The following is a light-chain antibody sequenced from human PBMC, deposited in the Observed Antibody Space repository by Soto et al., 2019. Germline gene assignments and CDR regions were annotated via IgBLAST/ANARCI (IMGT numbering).Light chain of an antibody. CDR2: GAS. CDR3: HQRQSWPRT. CDR1: QSVSSSY. Sequence: VLTQSTGTLSLSPGERATLSCRASQSVSSSYLAWYQQKPGQAPRLLIYGASIRAAGIPARFSASGTGTDFTLTISDVQPEDFAVYYCHQRQSWPRTLGQGTKVDIK. V-gene: IGKV3-20*01. J-gene: IGKJ1*01.